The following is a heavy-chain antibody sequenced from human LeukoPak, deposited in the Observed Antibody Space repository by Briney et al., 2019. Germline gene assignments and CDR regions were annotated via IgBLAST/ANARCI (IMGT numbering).Heavy chain of an antibody. D-gene: IGHD3-22*01. CDR1: GFTFTSYG. Sequence: PGGSLRLSCEASGFTFTSYGMSWFRQAPGKGLEWVSSVTYSGGNTYYADSVKGRFTIFRDNSKNTLNLQMNSLRAEDTALYFCAKAREVTHYYDSSGYYFATPLDYWGQGSLVTVSS. J-gene: IGHJ4*02. CDR3: AKAREVTHYYDSSGYYFATPLDY. CDR2: VTYSGGNT. V-gene: IGHV3-23*01.